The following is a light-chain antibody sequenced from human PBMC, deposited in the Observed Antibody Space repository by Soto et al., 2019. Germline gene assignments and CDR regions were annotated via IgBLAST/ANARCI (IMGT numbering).Light chain of an antibody. Sequence: EILMTQSPVTLSVSPGERATLSCRASQSVSTNLAWYQQKPAQAPRLLIYGASTRATGIPARFSGSGSGTEFLLTISSLQYADFAVYYCQQYSNWPLTFGGGTKVEIK. CDR3: QQYSNWPLT. CDR2: GAS. J-gene: IGKJ4*01. V-gene: IGKV3-15*01. CDR1: QSVSTN.